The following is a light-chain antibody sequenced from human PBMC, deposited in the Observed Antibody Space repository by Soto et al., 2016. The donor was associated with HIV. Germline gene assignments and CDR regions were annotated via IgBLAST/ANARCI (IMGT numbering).Light chain of an antibody. CDR3: QVWDTRSDHWV. CDR2: DDS. CDR1: NIGSKS. V-gene: IGLV3-21*03. J-gene: IGLJ3*02. Sequence: SYVLTQPPSVSVAPGKTARITCGGNNIGSKSVHWYQQKPGQAPVLVVYDDSDRPTGIPERFSGSNSGNMATLTIKKIEVGDEADYFCQVWDTRSDHWVFGGGTKLTVL.